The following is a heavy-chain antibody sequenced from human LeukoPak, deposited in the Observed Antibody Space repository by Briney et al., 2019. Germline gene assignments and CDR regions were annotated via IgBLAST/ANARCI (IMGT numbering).Heavy chain of an antibody. Sequence: PSETLSLTCTVSGGSISSYYWSWIRQPPGKGLEWIGYIYYSGSTNYNPSLKSRVTISVDTSKNQFSLKLSSVTAADTAVYYCARVMGNGAYAFDIWGQGTMVTVSS. D-gene: IGHD1-26*01. CDR3: ARVMGNGAYAFDI. CDR2: IYYSGST. CDR1: GGSISSYY. V-gene: IGHV4-59*01. J-gene: IGHJ3*02.